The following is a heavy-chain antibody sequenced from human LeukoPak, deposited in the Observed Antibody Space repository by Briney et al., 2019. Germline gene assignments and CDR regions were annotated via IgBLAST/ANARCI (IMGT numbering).Heavy chain of an antibody. CDR2: INVGNGNT. Sequence: ASVKVSCKASGYTFTSYAMHWVRQAPGQRLEWMGWINVGNGNTKYSQKFQGRVTITRDTSASTAYMELSSLRSEDTAVYYCARDNRLAVAGSYYFDYWGQGTLVTVSS. V-gene: IGHV1-3*01. CDR3: ARDNRLAVAGSYYFDY. J-gene: IGHJ4*02. D-gene: IGHD6-19*01. CDR1: GYTFTSYA.